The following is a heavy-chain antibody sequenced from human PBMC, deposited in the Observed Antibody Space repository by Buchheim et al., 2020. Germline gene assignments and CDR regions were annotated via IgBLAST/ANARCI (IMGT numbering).Heavy chain of an antibody. CDR3: ARGYDSSGYYSENPFDY. CDR1: GFTFSSYE. D-gene: IGHD3-22*01. Sequence: EVQLVESGGGLVQPGGSLRLSCAASGFTFSSYEMHWVRQAPGKGLEWVSYISSSGSTIYYADSVKGRFTISRDNAKNSVYLQMNSLRAEDTAVYYCARGYDSSGYYSENPFDYWGQGTL. CDR2: ISSSGSTI. V-gene: IGHV3-48*03. J-gene: IGHJ4*02.